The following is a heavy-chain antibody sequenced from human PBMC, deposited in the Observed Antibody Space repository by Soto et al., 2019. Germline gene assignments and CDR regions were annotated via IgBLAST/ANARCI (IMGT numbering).Heavy chain of an antibody. CDR1: EGLFRNSV. Sequence: SVKVSCTASEGLFRNSVISWLRQAAGQGVEWLGGSHPILGTANSEKKYQGRVTIIADASTSTAYMEMTRLRSEDPAVYYCARAPKFIVVTPYRNYSAAWGQGTLGTGSS. D-gene: IGHD2-15*01. V-gene: IGHV1-69*13. CDR2: SHPILGTA. J-gene: IGHJ5*02. CDR3: ARAPKFIVVTPYRNYSAA.